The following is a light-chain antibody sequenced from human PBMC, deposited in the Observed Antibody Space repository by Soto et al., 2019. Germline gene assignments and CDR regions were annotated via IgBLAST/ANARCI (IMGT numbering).Light chain of an antibody. CDR3: QHYNSYSEA. CDR2: DAS. V-gene: IGKV3-11*01. CDR1: KNVSSY. Sequence: EIVLTQSPATLSSFPADRVTLSCRASKNVSSYLAGYQQKPRQAPRLLIYDASNRATGSPARFSGSGSGTDLSLTISSLEPEDFATYYCQHYNSYSEAFGQGTKVDIK. J-gene: IGKJ1*01.